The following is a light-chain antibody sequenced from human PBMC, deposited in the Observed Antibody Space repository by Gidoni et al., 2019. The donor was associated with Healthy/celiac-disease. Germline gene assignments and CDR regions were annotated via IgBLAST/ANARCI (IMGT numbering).Light chain of an antibody. J-gene: IGLJ2*01. V-gene: IGLV3-1*01. Sequence: SYALTQPPSVSVSPGQTASITCSGDKLGDKYACWYQQKPGQSPVLVIYQDSKRPSGIPERFSGSNSGNRATLTISGTQAMDEADYYCQAWDSSTAGVVFGGGTKLTVL. CDR3: QAWDSSTAGVV. CDR2: QDS. CDR1: KLGDKY.